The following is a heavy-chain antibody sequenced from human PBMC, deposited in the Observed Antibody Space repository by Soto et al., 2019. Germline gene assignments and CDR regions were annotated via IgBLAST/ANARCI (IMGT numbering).Heavy chain of an antibody. CDR3: ARRNTAVADPFDY. J-gene: IGHJ4*02. Sequence: SETLSLTCSVYGDSLSGFFCSWVRLPPGQGLEWIGEMNRGGSSNYNPSLKSRVTISVDASKNQFSLKLSSVTAADTAVYYWARRNTAVADPFDYWGQGTLVTVSS. CDR1: GDSLSGFF. D-gene: IGHD6-19*01. V-gene: IGHV4-34*01. CDR2: MNRGGSS.